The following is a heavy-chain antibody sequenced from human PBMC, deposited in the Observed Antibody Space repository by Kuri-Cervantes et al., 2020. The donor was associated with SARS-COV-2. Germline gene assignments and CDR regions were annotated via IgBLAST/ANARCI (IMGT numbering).Heavy chain of an antibody. CDR1: GFTFSSYA. J-gene: IGHJ2*01. Sequence: GESLKISCAASGFTFSSYAMHWVRQAPGKGLEWVAVISYDGSNKYYADSVKGRFTISRDNSKNTLYLQMNSLRAEDTAVYYCARSKPGGWYFDLWGRGTLVTVSS. V-gene: IGHV3-30-3*01. CDR2: ISYDGSNK. CDR3: ARSKPGGWYFDL. D-gene: IGHD3-16*01.